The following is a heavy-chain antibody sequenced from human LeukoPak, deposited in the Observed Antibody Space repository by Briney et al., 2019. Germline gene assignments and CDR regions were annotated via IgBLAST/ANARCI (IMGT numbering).Heavy chain of an antibody. D-gene: IGHD3-10*01. CDR2: IYTGGST. J-gene: IGHJ4*02. CDR3: ARAVVRGVIIHFDY. V-gene: IGHV3-53*01. Sequence: GGSLRLSCAASGLTVSSNYMSWVRQAPGKGLEWASVIYTGGSTYYADSVKGRFTISRDNSKNTLYLQMHSLRAEDTAVYYCARAVVRGVIIHFDYWGQGTLVTVSS. CDR1: GLTVSSNY.